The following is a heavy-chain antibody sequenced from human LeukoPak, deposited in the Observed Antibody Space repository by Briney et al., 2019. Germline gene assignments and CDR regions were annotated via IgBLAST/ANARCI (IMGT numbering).Heavy chain of an antibody. CDR1: GFTFSNAW. Sequence: GGSLRLSCAASGFTFSNAWMSWVRQAPGKGLESVGRIKSKTDGGKTDYAAPVKGRFTISRDDSKNTLYLQMNSLKTEDTAVYYCTTDTVWSGNDYWGQGTLVTVSS. V-gene: IGHV3-15*01. J-gene: IGHJ4*02. CDR2: IKSKTDGGKT. CDR3: TTDTVWSGNDY. D-gene: IGHD3-3*01.